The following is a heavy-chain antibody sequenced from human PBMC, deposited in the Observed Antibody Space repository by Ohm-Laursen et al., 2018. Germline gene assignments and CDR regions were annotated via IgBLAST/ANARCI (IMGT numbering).Heavy chain of an antibody. J-gene: IGHJ2*01. CDR2: IYYSGST. D-gene: IGHD4-17*01. CDR1: GGSISSYY. V-gene: IGHV4-59*01. Sequence: TLSLTCTVSGGSISSYYWSWIRQPPGKGLEWIGYIYYSGSTNYNPSLKSRVTISVDTSKNQFSLRLSSVTAADTAVYYCAKATTVIYWYLDLWGRGTLVTVSS. CDR3: AKATTVIYWYLDL.